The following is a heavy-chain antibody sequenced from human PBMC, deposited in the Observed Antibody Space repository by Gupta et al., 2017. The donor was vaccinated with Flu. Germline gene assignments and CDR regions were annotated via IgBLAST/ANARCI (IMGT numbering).Heavy chain of an antibody. CDR1: GFTFSTSG. CDR2: LWFDGNYK. CDR3: ARDSRTTVFGVEKNLCMDV. J-gene: IGHJ6*03. V-gene: IGHV3-33*01. D-gene: IGHD3-3*01. Sequence: QVQLVESGGGVVQPGTSLRLSCAASGFTFSTSGIHWVRQAPGKGLEWVAVLWFDGNYKIYADSVKGRSTISRDSSKRTVYLQLNSLRAEDTAVYYCARDSRTTVFGVEKNLCMDVWGKGTTVTVSS.